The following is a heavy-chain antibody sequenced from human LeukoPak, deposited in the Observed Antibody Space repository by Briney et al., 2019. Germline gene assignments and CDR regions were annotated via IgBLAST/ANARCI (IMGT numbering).Heavy chain of an antibody. Sequence: KPSETLSLTCTVTGGSITDSTYYWGWVRQPPGKGLEWIVSMSYSGTTYYNPSLNSRVLISADTSKNQFSLRLTSVTAADTAVYYCANRGIYGYCNYWGQGTLVTVSS. J-gene: IGHJ4*02. V-gene: IGHV4-39*01. CDR1: GGSITDSTYY. D-gene: IGHD3-10*01. CDR2: MSYSGTT. CDR3: ANRGIYGYCNY.